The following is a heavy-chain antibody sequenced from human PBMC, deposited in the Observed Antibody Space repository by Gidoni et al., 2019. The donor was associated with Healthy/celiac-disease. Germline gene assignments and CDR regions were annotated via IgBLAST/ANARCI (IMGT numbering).Heavy chain of an antibody. Sequence: QVQLQESGPGLVKPSETLSLTCTVSGGPFSRYYWSWIRQPPGKGLEWIGYIYYSGSTNYNPSLKSRVTISVDTSKNQFSLKLSSVTAADTAVYYCARATGDYVYRDYMYYFDYWGQGTLVTVSS. CDR1: GGPFSRYY. CDR2: IYYSGST. D-gene: IGHD4-17*01. V-gene: IGHV4-59*01. J-gene: IGHJ4*02. CDR3: ARATGDYVYRDYMYYFDY.